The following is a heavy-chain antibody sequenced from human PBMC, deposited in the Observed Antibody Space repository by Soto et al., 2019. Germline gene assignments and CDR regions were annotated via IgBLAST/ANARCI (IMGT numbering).Heavy chain of an antibody. Sequence: ASVKVSCKASGYTLTGYYMHWVRQAPGQGLEWMGWINPNSGGTNYAQKFQGRVTMTRDTSISTAYMELSRLRSDDTAVYYCARVPPGYGAYMHNWFDPWGQGTLVTVSS. D-gene: IGHD4-17*01. J-gene: IGHJ5*02. V-gene: IGHV1-2*02. CDR1: GYTLTGYY. CDR2: INPNSGGT. CDR3: ARVPPGYGAYMHNWFDP.